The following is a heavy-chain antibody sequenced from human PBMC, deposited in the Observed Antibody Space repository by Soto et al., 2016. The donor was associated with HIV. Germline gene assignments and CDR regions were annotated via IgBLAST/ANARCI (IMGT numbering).Heavy chain of an antibody. J-gene: IGHJ6*04. CDR3: ASSIQGAPFRPFMDV. CDR1: GFTVSSNY. D-gene: IGHD3-3*02. Sequence: EVQLVETGGGLIQPGGSLRLSCAASGFTVSSNYMSWVRQAPGKGLEWVSVIYSGGSTYYADSVKGRFTISRDNSKNTLYLQMNSLRAEDTAVYYCASSIQGAPFRPFMDVWGKRGPRSPSPQ. CDR2: IYSGGST. V-gene: IGHV3-53*02.